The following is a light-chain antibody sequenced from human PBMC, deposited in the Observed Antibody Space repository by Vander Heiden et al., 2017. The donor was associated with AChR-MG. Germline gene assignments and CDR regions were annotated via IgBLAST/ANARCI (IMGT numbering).Light chain of an antibody. CDR3: AAGDDSLNGYV. J-gene: IGLJ1*01. V-gene: IGLV1-44*01. CDR2: SDN. CDR1: SSNIGNNN. Sequence: QSVLTQPPSASGPPGQRVTISCSGSSSNIGNNNGHWYQKLPGAAPKLLIHSDNQRPSGVPDRFSGSKSGTSASLAISGLQSEDEADYYCAAGDDSLNGYVFGPGTKVTVL.